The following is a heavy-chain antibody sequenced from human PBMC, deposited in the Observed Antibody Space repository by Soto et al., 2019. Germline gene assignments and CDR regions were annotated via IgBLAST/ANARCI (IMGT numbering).Heavy chain of an antibody. J-gene: IGHJ4*02. CDR2: SKSDAYGGAI. D-gene: IGHD1-1*01. Sequence: EVQLVESGGGLVKPGGSLRLSCAGSGFTFSNAWMGWVRRAPGKGLEWVGRSKSDAYGGAIDYAAPVKGRFTISRDDSKNTLFLQMNNLRAEDTAGYSYTRTKGRLEPPTNDFWGQGTPVIVSS. V-gene: IGHV3-15*01. CDR1: GFTFSNAW. CDR3: TRTKGRLEPPTNDF.